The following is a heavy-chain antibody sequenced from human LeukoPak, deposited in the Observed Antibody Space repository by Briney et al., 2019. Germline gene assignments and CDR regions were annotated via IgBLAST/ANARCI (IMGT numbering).Heavy chain of an antibody. CDR3: AKADDDYVWGSYRPYYFDY. D-gene: IGHD3-16*02. J-gene: IGHJ4*02. V-gene: IGHV3-23*01. Sequence: GGSLRLSCAASGFTFSSYAMSWVRQAPGKGLEWVSAISGSGGSTYYADSVKGRFTISRDNSKNTLYLKMNSLRAEDTAVYYCAKADDDYVWGSYRPYYFDYWGQGTLVTVSS. CDR1: GFTFSSYA. CDR2: ISGSGGST.